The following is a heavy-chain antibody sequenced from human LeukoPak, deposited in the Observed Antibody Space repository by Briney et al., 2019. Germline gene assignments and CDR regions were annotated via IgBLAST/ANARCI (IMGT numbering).Heavy chain of an antibody. CDR2: ICAYNGNT. V-gene: IGHV1-18*01. D-gene: IGHD1-26*01. Sequence: GASVKVSCNASGYTFTSYGTSWVRQAPGQGLEWMGWICAYNGNTNYAQMLQGRVTMTTDTSTSTAYMELRSLRSDETAVYYCARVAGASDRRDAFDIWGQGTMVTVSS. CDR1: GYTFTSYG. CDR3: ARVAGASDRRDAFDI. J-gene: IGHJ3*02.